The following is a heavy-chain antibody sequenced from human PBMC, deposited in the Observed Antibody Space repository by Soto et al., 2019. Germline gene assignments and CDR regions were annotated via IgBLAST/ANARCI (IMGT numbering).Heavy chain of an antibody. CDR1: GGSISSAHHY. CDR2: IYFSGST. CDR3: ARSLVCTDGVCYGAYYYGLDV. D-gene: IGHD2-8*01. Sequence: QLQLQESGPGLVKPSETLSLTCTVSGGSISSAHHYWGWIRQSPGKGLEWIGSIYFSGSTYYNPSLKGRLSISVDTSKNQFSLRLSSVTAADTAVYFCARSLVCTDGVCYGAYYYGLDVWGQGTTVTVSS. V-gene: IGHV4-39*01. J-gene: IGHJ6*02.